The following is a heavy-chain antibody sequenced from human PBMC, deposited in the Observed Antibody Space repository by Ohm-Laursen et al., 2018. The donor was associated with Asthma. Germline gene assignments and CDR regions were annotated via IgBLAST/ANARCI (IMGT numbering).Heavy chain of an antibody. Sequence: TLSLTCSVSGGSISSGGYPWSWIRQHPGKGLEWIGYIYYSGSTYYNPSLKSRVTISVDTSKNQFSLKLSSVTAADTAVYYCAIEWELSRGGFDYWGQGTLVTVSS. CDR3: AIEWELSRGGFDY. V-gene: IGHV4-31*03. J-gene: IGHJ4*02. CDR1: GGSISSGGYP. D-gene: IGHD1-26*01. CDR2: IYYSGST.